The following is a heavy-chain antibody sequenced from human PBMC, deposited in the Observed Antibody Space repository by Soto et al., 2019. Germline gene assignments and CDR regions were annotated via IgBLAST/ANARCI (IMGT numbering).Heavy chain of an antibody. D-gene: IGHD3-22*01. V-gene: IGHV1-8*01. J-gene: IGHJ6*02. CDR2: MNTNSDDT. Sequence: ASVKVSCKTSGYTFTSYDINWVRQAPGQGLGWVGWMNTNSDDTRSAQKFRGRLTLTRDKTMRAVYMTLSNLRPDDTAVYYCARDPPTYYYDSLSLDVWGHGTTVTVSS. CDR1: GYTFTSYD. CDR3: ARDPPTYYYDSLSLDV.